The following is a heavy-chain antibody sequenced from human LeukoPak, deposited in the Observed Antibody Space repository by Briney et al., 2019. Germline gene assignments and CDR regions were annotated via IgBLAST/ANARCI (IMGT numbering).Heavy chain of an antibody. Sequence: SVKVSCKASGYTFTSYGISWVRQAPGQGLEWMGGIIPIFGTANYAQKFQGRVTITADESTSTAYMELSSLRSEDTAVYYCARARGTVTTLRDAFDIWGQGTMVTVSS. CDR1: GYTFTSYG. J-gene: IGHJ3*02. CDR2: IIPIFGTA. CDR3: ARARGTVTTLRDAFDI. V-gene: IGHV1-69*13. D-gene: IGHD4-17*01.